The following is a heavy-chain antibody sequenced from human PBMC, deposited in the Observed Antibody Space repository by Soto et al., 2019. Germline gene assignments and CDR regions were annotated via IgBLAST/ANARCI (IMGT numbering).Heavy chain of an antibody. CDR2: IYWDDDE. D-gene: IGHD1-26*01. Sequence: QITLKESGPTLVKSTQTLTLTCSFSGFSLTTDGEGVGWVRQSPGEALEWLALIYWDDDERYSPSLKTRLTRTKHISRNQVVLVMTNMESVDTGTYFCPHSRNLITQDAQVGDFDYWGQGT. CDR3: PHSRNLITQDAQVGDFDY. V-gene: IGHV2-5*02. CDR1: GFSLTTDGEG. J-gene: IGHJ4*02.